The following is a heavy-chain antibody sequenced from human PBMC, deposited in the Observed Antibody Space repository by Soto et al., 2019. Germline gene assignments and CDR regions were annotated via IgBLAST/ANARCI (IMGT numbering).Heavy chain of an antibody. CDR2: IYYSGST. D-gene: IGHD3-22*01. CDR3: ASSYDSSGYNWFDP. CDR1: GGSISSYY. Sequence: SETLSLTCTVSGGSISSYYWSWIRQPPGKGLEWIGYIYYSGSTNYNPSLKSRVTISVDTSKNQFSLKLSSVTAADTAVYYCASSYDSSGYNWFDPCGQGTLVTVSS. J-gene: IGHJ5*02. V-gene: IGHV4-59*01.